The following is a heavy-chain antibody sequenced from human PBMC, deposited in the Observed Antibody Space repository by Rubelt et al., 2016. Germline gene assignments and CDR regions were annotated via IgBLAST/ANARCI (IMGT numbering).Heavy chain of an antibody. V-gene: IGHV4-59*08. J-gene: IGHJ5*02. Sequence: QVQLQESGPGLVKPSETLSLTCTVSGGSISSYYWSWIRQPPGKGLEWIGYIYYSGSTNYNPSLKSLVTISVDTSKNQFSLKLSLVTAADTAVYYCARLNGSGGFDPWGQGTLVTVSS. CDR1: GGSISSYY. CDR2: IYYSGST. CDR3: ARLNGSGGFDP. D-gene: IGHD3-10*01.